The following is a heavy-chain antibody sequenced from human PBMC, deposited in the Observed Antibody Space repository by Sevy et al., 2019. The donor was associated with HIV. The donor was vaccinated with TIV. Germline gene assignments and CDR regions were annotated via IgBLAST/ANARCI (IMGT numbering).Heavy chain of an antibody. J-gene: IGHJ6*02. CDR2: ISYDGSNK. D-gene: IGHD6-19*01. CDR3: AKIRHSSGWYGGHYYYYGMDV. CDR1: GFTFSSYG. V-gene: IGHV3-30*18. Sequence: GGSLRLSCAASGFTFSSYGMHWVRQAPGKGLEWVAVISYDGSNKYYADSVKGRFTICRDNSKNTLYLQMNSLRAEDTAVYYCAKIRHSSGWYGGHYYYYGMDVWGQGTTVTVSS.